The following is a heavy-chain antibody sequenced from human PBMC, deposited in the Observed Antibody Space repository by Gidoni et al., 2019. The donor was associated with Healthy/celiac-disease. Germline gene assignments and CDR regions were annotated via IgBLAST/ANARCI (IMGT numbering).Heavy chain of an antibody. J-gene: IGHJ6*03. CDR2: IRSKAYGGTT. CDR3: TSRGVYYYYYMDV. D-gene: IGHD2-8*01. CDR1: GFTFGDYA. Sequence: EVQLVESGGGWVQPGRSLRLSCTASGFTFGDYAMSWFRQAPGKGLEWVGFIRSKAYGGTTEYAASVKGRFTISRDDSKSIAYLQMNSLKTEDTAVYYCTSRGVYYYYYMDVWGKGTTVTVSS. V-gene: IGHV3-49*03.